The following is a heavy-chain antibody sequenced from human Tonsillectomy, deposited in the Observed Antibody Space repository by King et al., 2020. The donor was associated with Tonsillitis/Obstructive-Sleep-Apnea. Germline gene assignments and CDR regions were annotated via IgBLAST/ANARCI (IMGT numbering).Heavy chain of an antibody. CDR3: ARHIPYYYYMDV. V-gene: IGHV4-39*01. CDR2: IXFGGXT. Sequence: QLQESGPGLVKPXETLSLSCNVXSGSIXISSFYWGXXXQPPGKXLEXXXXIXFGGXTYYNPSLKSRVTITADXSKKQFSLRLSSVTAADTAVYYCARHIPYYYYMDVWGKGTTVTVSS. J-gene: IGHJ6*03. CDR1: SGSIXISSFY.